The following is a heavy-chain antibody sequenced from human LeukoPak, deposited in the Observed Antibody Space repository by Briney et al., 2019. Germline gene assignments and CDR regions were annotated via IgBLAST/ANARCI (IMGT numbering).Heavy chain of an antibody. V-gene: IGHV6-1*01. Sequence: SQTLSLTCAISGDSVSINSAAWNWIRQSPSRGLEWLGGTYYRSKWYNDYAVSEKSRITINPDTSKNQFSLQLNSVTPDDTAVYYCAREPGIVVEAAAYGMDVWGQGTTVTVSS. CDR3: AREPGIVVEAAAYGMDV. CDR2: TYYRSKWYN. D-gene: IGHD2-15*01. CDR1: GDSVSINSAA. J-gene: IGHJ6*02.